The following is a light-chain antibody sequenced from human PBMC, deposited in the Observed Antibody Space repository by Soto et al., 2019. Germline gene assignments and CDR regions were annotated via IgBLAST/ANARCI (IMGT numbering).Light chain of an antibody. J-gene: IGLJ1*01. CDR2: EVT. V-gene: IGLV2-14*01. CDR1: SGDIGGYNY. Sequence: QSVLTQPASVSGSPGQSITISCTGTSGDIGGYNYVSWYQQHPGKAPKLLISEVTNRPSGVSNRFSGSKSGNTASLTISGLQAEDEADYYCSSYTTTSTPYVFGTGTKVTVL. CDR3: SSYTTTSTPYV.